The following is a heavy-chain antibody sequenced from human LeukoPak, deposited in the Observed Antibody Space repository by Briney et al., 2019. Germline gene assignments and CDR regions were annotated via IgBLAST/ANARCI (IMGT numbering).Heavy chain of an antibody. Sequence: PGGSLRLSCAASGFTFSSYWMTWVRQAPGKGLEWVANIKQDGSEAYYVDSVKGRFTVSRDNAKNSLYLQMNSLRAEDTAVYYCARGPSYCGNNCYYYSDSWGQGTLVTVSS. CDR2: IKQDGSEA. J-gene: IGHJ4*02. CDR1: GFTFSSYW. CDR3: ARGPSYCGNNCYYYSDS. D-gene: IGHD2-21*01. V-gene: IGHV3-7*01.